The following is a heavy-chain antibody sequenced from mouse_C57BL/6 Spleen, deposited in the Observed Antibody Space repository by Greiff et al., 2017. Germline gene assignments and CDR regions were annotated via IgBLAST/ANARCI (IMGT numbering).Heavy chain of an antibody. V-gene: IGHV1-64*01. J-gene: IGHJ1*03. Sequence: VQLQQPGAELVKPGASVKLSCKASGYTFTSYWMHWVKQRPGQGLEWIGMIHPNSGSTNYNEKFKSKATLTVDKSSSTAYMQLSSLTSEDSAVYYCAREDYHGSSYRYFDVWGTGTTVTVSS. CDR2: IHPNSGST. CDR3: AREDYHGSSYRYFDV. D-gene: IGHD1-1*01. CDR1: GYTFTSYW.